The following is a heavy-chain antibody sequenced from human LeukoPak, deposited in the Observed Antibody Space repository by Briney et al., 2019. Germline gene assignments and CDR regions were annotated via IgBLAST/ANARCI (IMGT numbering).Heavy chain of an antibody. D-gene: IGHD3-10*01. Sequence: GGSLRLSCAASGFTFSSYGMHWVRQAPGKGLEWVAVISYDGSNKYYADSVKGRFTISRDNSKNTLYLQMNSLRAEDTAVYYCTRWYYYGSGSYGFDIWGQGTMVTVSS. J-gene: IGHJ3*02. V-gene: IGHV3-30*03. CDR2: ISYDGSNK. CDR1: GFTFSSYG. CDR3: TRWYYYGSGSYGFDI.